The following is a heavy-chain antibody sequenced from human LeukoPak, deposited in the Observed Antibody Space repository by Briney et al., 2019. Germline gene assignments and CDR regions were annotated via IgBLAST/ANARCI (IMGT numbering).Heavy chain of an antibody. V-gene: IGHV3-23*01. CDR1: GFTFSSYA. CDR3: AKSLAPCGGSCYEKYYFDY. CDR2: ISGGGGAT. D-gene: IGHD2-15*01. Sequence: GGSLRLCCAASGFTFSSYAMTWVRQTPGKGLEWVSAISGGGGATYYADSVKGLFTISRDNSKNTLYLQMDSLRAEDTAIYYCAKSLAPCGGSCYEKYYFDYWGQGTLVTVSS. J-gene: IGHJ4*02.